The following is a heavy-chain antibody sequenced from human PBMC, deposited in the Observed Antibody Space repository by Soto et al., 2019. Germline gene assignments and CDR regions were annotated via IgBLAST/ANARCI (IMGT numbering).Heavy chain of an antibody. D-gene: IGHD3-22*01. J-gene: IGHJ4*02. CDR2: ISAYNGNT. CDR1: GYTFTSYG. V-gene: IGHV1-18*01. CDR3: ARFMTYYYDSSGYYASD. Sequence: QVQLVQSGAEVKKPGASVKVSCKASGYTFTSYGISWVRQAPGQGLEWLGWISAYNGNTKYAQKLQGRVTMTTETSTSTAYMERRSLISDDTAVYYCARFMTYYYDSSGYYASDWGQGTLVTVSS.